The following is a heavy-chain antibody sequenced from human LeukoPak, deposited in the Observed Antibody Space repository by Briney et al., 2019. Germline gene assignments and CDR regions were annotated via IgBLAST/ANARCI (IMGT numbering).Heavy chain of an antibody. CDR2: IGGSGGVT. Sequence: GGSLRLSCAASGYTFSTYALTWVRQAPGKGLEWVSTIGGSGGVTYYADSVKGRFTISRDNSKNTLYLQMNSLRAEDTAVYYCAKDGRGGDCTSASCTNWFGPWGQGTLVTVSS. J-gene: IGHJ5*02. CDR3: AKDGRGGDCTSASCTNWFGP. V-gene: IGHV3-23*01. CDR1: GYTFSTYA. D-gene: IGHD2-2*01.